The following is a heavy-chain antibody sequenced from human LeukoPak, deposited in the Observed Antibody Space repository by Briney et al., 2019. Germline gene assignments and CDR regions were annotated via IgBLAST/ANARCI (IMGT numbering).Heavy chain of an antibody. J-gene: IGHJ4*02. CDR3: ATDLGSGSYTFDY. CDR2: FDPDDGAT. Sequence: ASVKVSCKVSGYTLTELSMHWVRQAPGQGLEWMGGFDPDDGATIYAQKFQGRVTMTEDTSTDTAYMELSSLRSEDTAVYYCATDLGSGSYTFDYWGQGSLVTVPA. CDR1: GYTLTELS. V-gene: IGHV1-24*01. D-gene: IGHD3-10*01.